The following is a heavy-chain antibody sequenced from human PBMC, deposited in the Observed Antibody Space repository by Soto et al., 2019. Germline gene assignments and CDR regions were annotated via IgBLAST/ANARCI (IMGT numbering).Heavy chain of an antibody. D-gene: IGHD3-16*02. V-gene: IGHV4-59*01. Sequence: PSETLSLICTVSGGSISSYYWSWIRQPPGKGLEWIGYIYYSGSTNYNPSLKSRVTISVDTSKNQFSLKLSSVTAADTAVYYCARVQIRDDYIWGSYRQAPYYFDYWGQGTLVTVSS. J-gene: IGHJ4*02. CDR1: GGSISSYY. CDR3: ARVQIRDDYIWGSYRQAPYYFDY. CDR2: IYYSGST.